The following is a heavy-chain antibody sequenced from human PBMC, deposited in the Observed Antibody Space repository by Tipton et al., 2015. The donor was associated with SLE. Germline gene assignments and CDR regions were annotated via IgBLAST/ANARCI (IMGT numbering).Heavy chain of an antibody. CDR3: ARGRVLAAGWFGVNV. CDR2: MNPNSGNT. Sequence: QLVQSGAEVKKPGASAKVSCKASGYTFTNYDINWVRQATGQGLAWMGWMNPNSGNTGSAQKFQSRVTMTRNTSISTAYVELRNLRYEGTAVYCCARGRVLAAGWFGVNVWGQGTTVIVSS. J-gene: IGHJ6*02. CDR1: GYTFTNYD. D-gene: IGHD3-10*01. V-gene: IGHV1-8*01.